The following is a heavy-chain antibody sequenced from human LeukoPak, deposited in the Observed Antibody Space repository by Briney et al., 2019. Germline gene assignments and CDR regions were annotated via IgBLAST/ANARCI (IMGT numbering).Heavy chain of an antibody. J-gene: IGHJ4*02. D-gene: IGHD3-9*01. CDR3: ATADLRYFEF. Sequence: SVKVSCKASGGTFSSYAISWVRQAPGRGLEWMGRIIPILGMTHYTQKLQGRVTMTEDTSTDTAYMELSSLRSEDTAVYYCATADLRYFEFWGQGTLVTVSS. V-gene: IGHV1-69*04. CDR1: GGTFSSYA. CDR2: IIPILGMT.